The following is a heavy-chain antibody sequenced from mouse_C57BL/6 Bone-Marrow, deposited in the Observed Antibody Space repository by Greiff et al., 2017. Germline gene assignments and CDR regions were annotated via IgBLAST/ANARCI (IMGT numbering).Heavy chain of an antibody. CDR3: ARGENSNYVGY. J-gene: IGHJ2*01. CDR1: GFTFSSYA. D-gene: IGHD2-5*01. CDR2: ISDGGSCT. Sequence: EVHLVESGGGLVKPGGSLKLSCAASGFTFSSYAMSWVRQTPEKRLEWVATISDGGSCTYYPDNVKGRFTISRDNANNNLYLQMSHLKSVDTAMYYCARGENSNYVGYWGQGTTLTVSS. V-gene: IGHV5-4*01.